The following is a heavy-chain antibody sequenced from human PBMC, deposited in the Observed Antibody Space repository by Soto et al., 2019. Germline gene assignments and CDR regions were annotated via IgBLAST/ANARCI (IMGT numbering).Heavy chain of an antibody. J-gene: IGHJ4*02. V-gene: IGHV4-34*01. CDR3: ARSPGYYFDY. CDR1: CGSFIGYY. CDR2: INHSGST. Sequence: PSETLSLTCAFYCGSFIGYYWSWIRQPPGKGLEWIGEINHSGSTYYNPSLKSRVTISVDTSKNQFSLKLSSVTAADTAAYYCARSPGYYFDYWGQGTLVTVSS.